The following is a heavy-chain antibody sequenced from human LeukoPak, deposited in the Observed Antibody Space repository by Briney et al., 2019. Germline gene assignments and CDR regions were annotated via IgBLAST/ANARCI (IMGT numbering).Heavy chain of an antibody. CDR2: ISYDGSHK. CDR3: ATPAAFYDSSGLDY. Sequence: PGGSLRLSCAASGFPFSSYRMHWVPQAPGKGLEGVAVISYDGSHKSYADSVKGRFTISRDNSKNTLYLQMNSLRAEDTAVYYCATPAAFYDSSGLDYWGEGTLVTVSS. CDR1: GFPFSSYR. D-gene: IGHD3-22*01. V-gene: IGHV3-30*03. J-gene: IGHJ4*02.